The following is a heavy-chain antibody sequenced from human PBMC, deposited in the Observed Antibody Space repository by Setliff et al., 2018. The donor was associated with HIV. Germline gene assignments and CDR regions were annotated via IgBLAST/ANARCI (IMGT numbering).Heavy chain of an antibody. V-gene: IGHV7-4-1*02. CDR2: INTNTGNP. CDR1: GYSLTDLS. D-gene: IGHD3-3*01. J-gene: IGHJ5*02. CDR3: ARDRSDYNFWSGYYTFDP. Sequence: ASVKVSCKVSGYSLTDLSIHWVRQAPGQGLEWMGWINTNTGNPTYAQGFTGRFVFSLDTSVSTAYLQISSLKAEDTAVYYCARDRSDYNFWSGYYTFDPWGQGTLVTVSS.